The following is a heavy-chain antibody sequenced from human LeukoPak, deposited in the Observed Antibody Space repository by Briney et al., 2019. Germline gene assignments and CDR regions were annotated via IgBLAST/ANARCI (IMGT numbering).Heavy chain of an antibody. J-gene: IGHJ4*02. CDR1: GFTFSSYG. Sequence: PGRSQRLSCAASGFTFSSYGMHWVRQAPGKGREWVAVIWYDGSNKYYADSVKGRFTISRDNSKNTLYLQMNSLRPEDTAVYYCAKDSSGYYHQAFDYWGQGTLVTVSS. CDR3: AKDSSGYYHQAFDY. D-gene: IGHD3-22*01. CDR2: IWYDGSNK. V-gene: IGHV3-33*06.